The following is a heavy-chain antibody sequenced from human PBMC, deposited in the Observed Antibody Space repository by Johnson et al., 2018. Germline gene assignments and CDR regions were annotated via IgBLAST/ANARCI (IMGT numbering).Heavy chain of an antibody. V-gene: IGHV3-9*01. CDR1: GFTFDDYA. D-gene: IGHD1-7*01. J-gene: IGHJ6*02. CDR3: ANDIRGSNWNWGGGMDG. CDR2: LSWHRGSI. Sequence: EVQLVECGGGLVQPGRSLRLACAASGFTFDDYAMHWVRQAPGQGLEWVSGLSWHRGSIGYADSVKGRFTISRENAKNSLYLQRNSLRAEETALYYCANDIRGSNWNWGGGMDGWGQGTTVTVSS.